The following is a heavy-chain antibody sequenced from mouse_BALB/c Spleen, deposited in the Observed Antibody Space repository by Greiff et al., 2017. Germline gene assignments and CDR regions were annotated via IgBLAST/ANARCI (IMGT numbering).Heavy chain of an antibody. CDR1: GYAFSSYW. Sequence: VQVVESGAELVRPGSSVKISCTASGYAFSSYWMNWVKQRPGQGLEWIGQIYPGDGDTNYNGKFKGKATLTADKSSNTAYMQLSSLTSDDSAVYCCARRGNYAFIDYWGQGTLVTVSA. J-gene: IGHJ4*01. D-gene: IGHD2-1*01. V-gene: IGHV1-80*01. CDR2: IYPGDGDT. CDR3: ARRGNYAFIDY.